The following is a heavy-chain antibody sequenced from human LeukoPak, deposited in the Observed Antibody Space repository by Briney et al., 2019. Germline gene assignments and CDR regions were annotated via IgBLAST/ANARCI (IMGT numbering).Heavy chain of an antibody. CDR3: ARQVMSYYYGSGIPPSNWFDP. CDR1: GFTFSSYS. V-gene: IGHV3-48*04. J-gene: IGHJ5*02. D-gene: IGHD3-10*01. CDR2: ISSSSSTI. Sequence: GGSLRLSCAASGFTFSSYSMNWVRQAPGKGLEWVSYISSSSSTIYYADSVKGRFTISRDNAKNSLYLQMNSLRAEDTAVYYCARQVMSYYYGSGIPPSNWFDPWGQGTLVTVSS.